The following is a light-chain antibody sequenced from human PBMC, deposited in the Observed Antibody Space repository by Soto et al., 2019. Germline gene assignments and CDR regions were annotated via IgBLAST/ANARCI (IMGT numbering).Light chain of an antibody. CDR2: KAS. J-gene: IGKJ1*01. Sequence: DIQITQSPSTLSASVGDRVTITCRASQSISSWLAWYQQKPGKPPKILIYKASTLKSGVPSRFSGSGSGTECTLTISSLQPDDFATYYCQHYNSYSEAFGQGTKVDI. CDR3: QHYNSYSEA. CDR1: QSISSW. V-gene: IGKV1-5*03.